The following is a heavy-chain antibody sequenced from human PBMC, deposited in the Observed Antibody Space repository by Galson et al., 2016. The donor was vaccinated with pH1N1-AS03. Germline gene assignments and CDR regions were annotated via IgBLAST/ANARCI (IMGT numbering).Heavy chain of an antibody. CDR2: INPSSGGT. J-gene: IGHJ4*02. CDR1: GYTFAYYY. V-gene: IGHV1-2*02. CDR3: GRGGGSALDS. D-gene: IGHD1-26*01. Sequence: SVKVSCKASGYTFAYYYVHWVRQAPGQGLEWMGWINPSSGGTKFAQKFQGTVSMTTDTSTRTAYMELSRLRSDDTAVYYCGRGGGSALDSWGQGTLVTVSS.